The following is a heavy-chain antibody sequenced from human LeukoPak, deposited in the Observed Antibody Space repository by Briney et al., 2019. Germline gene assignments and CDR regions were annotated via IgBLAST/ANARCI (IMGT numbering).Heavy chain of an antibody. D-gene: IGHD3-22*01. V-gene: IGHV3-48*04. J-gene: IGHJ5*02. Sequence: GGSLRLSCAASGFTFSTYSIDWVRQAPGKGLEWISYISSSSSTIDFADSVKGRFTISRDNARNSVYLQMNSLRAEDTAVYYCARVHTSSYAADLWGRGTLVTVSS. CDR1: GFTFSTYS. CDR3: ARVHTSSYAADL. CDR2: ISSSSSTI.